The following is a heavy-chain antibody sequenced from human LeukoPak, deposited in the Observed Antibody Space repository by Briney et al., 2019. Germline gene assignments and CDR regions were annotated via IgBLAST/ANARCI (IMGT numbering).Heavy chain of an antibody. Sequence: PSETLSLTCTVSRGSISGYYWSWIRQPPGKGLEWIGEINHSGSTNYNPSLKSRVTISVDTSKNQFSLKLSSVTAADTAVYYCARHRYSYGTPDFDYWGQGTLVTVSS. CDR2: INHSGST. CDR1: RGSISGYY. V-gene: IGHV4-34*01. J-gene: IGHJ4*02. CDR3: ARHRYSYGTPDFDY. D-gene: IGHD5-18*01.